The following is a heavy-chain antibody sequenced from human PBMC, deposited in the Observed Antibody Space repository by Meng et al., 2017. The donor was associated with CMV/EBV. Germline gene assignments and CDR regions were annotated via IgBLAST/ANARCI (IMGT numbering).Heavy chain of an antibody. CDR1: FTFIRVG. V-gene: IGHV3-30*18. J-gene: IGHJ2*01. CDR2: ISYDGSNK. D-gene: IGHD5-18*01. CDR3: AKDLIRGYSYGSFWYFDL. Sequence: FTFIRVGMHWVRQAPGKGLEWVAVISYDGSNKYYADSVKGRFTISRDNSKNTLYLQMNSLRAEDTAVYYCAKDLIRGYSYGSFWYFDLWGRGTLVTVSS.